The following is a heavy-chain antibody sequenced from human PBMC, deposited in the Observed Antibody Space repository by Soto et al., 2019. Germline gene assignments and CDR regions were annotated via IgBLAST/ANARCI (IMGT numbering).Heavy chain of an antibody. CDR1: GGSISSYY. Sequence: SETLSLTCTVSGGSISSYYWSWIRQPPGKGLEWIGYIYYSGSTNYNPSLKSRVTISVDTSKNQFSLKLSSVTAADTAVYYCARGGGSYIIDYWGQGTLVTVS. CDR2: IYYSGST. J-gene: IGHJ4*02. D-gene: IGHD1-26*01. V-gene: IGHV4-59*01. CDR3: ARGGGSYIIDY.